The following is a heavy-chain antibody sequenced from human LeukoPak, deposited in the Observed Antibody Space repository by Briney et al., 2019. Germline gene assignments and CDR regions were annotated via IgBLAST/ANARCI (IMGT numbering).Heavy chain of an antibody. D-gene: IGHD6-19*01. V-gene: IGHV3-30-3*01. Sequence: GGSLRLSCAASGFTFSSYAMSWVRQAPGKGLEWVAVISYDGSNKYYADSVKGRFTISRDNSKNTLYLQMNSLRAEDTAVYYCASGYSSGWYYFDYWGQGTLVTVSS. CDR3: ASGYSSGWYYFDY. J-gene: IGHJ4*02. CDR2: ISYDGSNK. CDR1: GFTFSSYA.